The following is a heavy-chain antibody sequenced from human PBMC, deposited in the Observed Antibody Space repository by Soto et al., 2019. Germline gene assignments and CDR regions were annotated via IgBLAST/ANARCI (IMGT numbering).Heavy chain of an antibody. V-gene: IGHV4-30-4*01. J-gene: IGHJ4*02. CDR2: IYYSGST. D-gene: IGHD6-6*01. CDR3: ARVGSSIATRPFDY. CDR1: GGSISSGDYY. Sequence: PSETLSLTCTVSGGSISSGDYYWSWIRQPPGKGLEWIGYIYYSGSTYYNPSLKSRVTISVDTSKNQFSLKLRSVTAADTAVYYCARVGSSIATRPFDYWGQGTLVTVSS.